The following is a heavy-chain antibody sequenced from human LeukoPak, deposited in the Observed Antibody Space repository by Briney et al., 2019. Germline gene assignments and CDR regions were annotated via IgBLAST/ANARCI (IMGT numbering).Heavy chain of an antibody. D-gene: IGHD2-21*02. CDR1: GFTFTSYG. CDR2: ISATTGAT. V-gene: IGHV3-23*01. Sequence: GGSLRLSCAASGFTFTSYGMSWVRQAPGKGLEWVSTISATTGATYYADSVKGRFSISRDNSNNTLYLQMNSLRAEDTAVYYCARDLSLGAYCGGDCPYYFDYWGQGTLVTVSS. J-gene: IGHJ4*02. CDR3: ARDLSLGAYCGGDCPYYFDY.